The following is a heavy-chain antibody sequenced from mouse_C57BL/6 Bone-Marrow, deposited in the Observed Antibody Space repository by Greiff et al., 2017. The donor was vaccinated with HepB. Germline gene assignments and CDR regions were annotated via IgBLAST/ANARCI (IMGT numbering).Heavy chain of an antibody. CDR2: IRSKSNNYAT. J-gene: IGHJ2*01. CDR1: GFSFNTYA. CDR3: VRGGTGTSDY. V-gene: IGHV10-1*01. D-gene: IGHD4-1*01. Sequence: EVQLVESGGGLVQPKGSLKLSCAASGFSFNTYAMNWVRQAPGKGLEWVARIRSKSNNYATYYADSVKDRFTISRDDSESMLYLQMNNLKTEDTAMYYCVRGGTGTSDYWGQGTTLTVSS.